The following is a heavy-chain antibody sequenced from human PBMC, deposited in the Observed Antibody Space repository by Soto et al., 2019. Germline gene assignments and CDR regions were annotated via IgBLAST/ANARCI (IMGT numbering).Heavy chain of an antibody. CDR2: ISYDGSNK. D-gene: IGHD3-3*01. CDR1: GFTFSSYG. CDR3: AKDGHDFWSGYPTDSWFDP. Sequence: GGSLRLSCAASGFTFSSYGMHWVRQAPGKGLEWVAVISYDGSNKYYADSVKGRFTISRDNSKNTLYLQMNSLRAEDTAVYYCAKDGHDFWSGYPTDSWFDPWGQGTLVTVSS. J-gene: IGHJ5*02. V-gene: IGHV3-30*18.